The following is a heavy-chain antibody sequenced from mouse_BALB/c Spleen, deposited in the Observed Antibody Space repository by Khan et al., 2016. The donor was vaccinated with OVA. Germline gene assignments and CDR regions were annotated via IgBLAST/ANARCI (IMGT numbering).Heavy chain of an antibody. CDR1: GYSITSNYA. J-gene: IGHJ2*01. Sequence: EVQLVESGPGLVKPSQSLSLTCTVTGYSITSNYAWNWIRQFPGNKLEWMGYISYSHSTSYNPSLKSRISITRDTSQNQFFLQLNSVTTEDTATYYCARGNYYGYYFDYWGQGTTLTVSS. CDR3: ARGNYYGYYFDY. V-gene: IGHV3-2*02. CDR2: ISYSHST. D-gene: IGHD1-1*01.